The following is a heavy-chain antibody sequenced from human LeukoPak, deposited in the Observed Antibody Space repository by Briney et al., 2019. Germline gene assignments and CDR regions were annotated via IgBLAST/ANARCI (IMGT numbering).Heavy chain of an antibody. Sequence: ASVKVSCKASGYTFTGYYIHWVRQAPGQGLEWMGWINPSSGGPNYAQKFQARDTMTRDTPITTVYMELSRLRSDDTAVYYCARDYYDSSGYFDYWGQGALVTVSS. J-gene: IGHJ4*02. V-gene: IGHV1-2*02. CDR2: INPSSGGP. CDR3: ARDYYDSSGYFDY. D-gene: IGHD3-22*01. CDR1: GYTFTGYY.